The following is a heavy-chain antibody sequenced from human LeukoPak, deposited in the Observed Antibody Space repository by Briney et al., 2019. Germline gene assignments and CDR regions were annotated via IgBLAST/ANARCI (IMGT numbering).Heavy chain of an antibody. J-gene: IGHJ6*02. D-gene: IGHD5-18*01. Sequence: SSETLSLTCTVSGGSISSYYWSWIRQPPGKGLEWIGYIYYSGSTNYNPSLKSRVTISVDTSKNQFSLKLSSVTAADTAVYYCARATLGGYGPSYYYYYGMDVWGQGTTVTVSS. CDR3: ARATLGGYGPSYYYYYGMDV. CDR2: IYYSGST. CDR1: GGSISSYY. V-gene: IGHV4-59*01.